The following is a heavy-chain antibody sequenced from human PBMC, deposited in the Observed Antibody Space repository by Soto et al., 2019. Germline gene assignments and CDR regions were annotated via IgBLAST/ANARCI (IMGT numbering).Heavy chain of an antibody. CDR2: IKQDGSEK. V-gene: IGHV3-7*01. D-gene: IGHD2-21*02. Sequence: GGSLRLSCAASGFTFSSYWMSWVRQAPGKGLEWVANIKQDGSEKYYVDSVKGRFTISRDNAKNSLYLQMNSLRAEDTAVYYCARARVVVTAIDAFDIWGQGTMVTVSS. CDR1: GFTFSSYW. J-gene: IGHJ3*02. CDR3: ARARVVVTAIDAFDI.